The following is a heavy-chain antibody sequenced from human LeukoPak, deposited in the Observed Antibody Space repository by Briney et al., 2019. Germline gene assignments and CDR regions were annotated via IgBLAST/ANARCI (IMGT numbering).Heavy chain of an antibody. Sequence: GASVKVSCKSSGKTSTSYGVSWVRQAPGQGLEWMGWISAYNGNTNYAQKFQGRVTMTTDTSTSTAYMELRSLRSDDTAVYYCARDLWGSSNYYSYMDVWGKGTTITVSS. CDR1: GKTSTSYG. J-gene: IGHJ6*03. D-gene: IGHD6-6*01. CDR2: ISAYNGNT. V-gene: IGHV1-18*01. CDR3: ARDLWGSSNYYSYMDV.